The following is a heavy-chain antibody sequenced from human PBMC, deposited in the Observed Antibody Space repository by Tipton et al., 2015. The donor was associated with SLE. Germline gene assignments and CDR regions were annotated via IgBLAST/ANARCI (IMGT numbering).Heavy chain of an antibody. CDR3: ARRDSSGLRFDP. D-gene: IGHD3-22*01. V-gene: IGHV3-48*03. CDR1: GFTFTTYA. Sequence: SLRLSCAASGFTFTTYAMNWLRQAPGKGLEWISYISSSGTLIYYADSVKGRFTISRDNAKNSLYLQMNSLRAEDTAVYYCARRDSSGLRFDPWGQGTLVTVSS. CDR2: ISSSGTLI. J-gene: IGHJ5*02.